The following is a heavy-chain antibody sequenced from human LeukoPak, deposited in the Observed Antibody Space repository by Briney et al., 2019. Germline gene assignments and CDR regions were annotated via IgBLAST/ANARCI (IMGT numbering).Heavy chain of an antibody. J-gene: IGHJ4*02. Sequence: SETLSFTCTVSGGSISSYYWGWIRQPPGKGLEWIGSIYYSGSTYYNPSLKSRVTISVDTSKNQFSLKLSSVTAADTAVYYCAGQPLSLQLLRGFDYWGQGTLVTVSS. CDR1: GGSISSYY. V-gene: IGHV4-39*01. CDR2: IYYSGST. CDR3: AGQPLSLQLLRGFDY. D-gene: IGHD2-2*01.